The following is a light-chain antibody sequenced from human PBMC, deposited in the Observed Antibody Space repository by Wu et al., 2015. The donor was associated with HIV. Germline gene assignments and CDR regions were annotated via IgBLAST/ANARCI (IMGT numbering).Light chain of an antibody. CDR2: AAS. J-gene: IGKJ1*01. V-gene: IGKV3-20*01. CDR3: QLYGTSPPWT. CDR1: ESLRGND. Sequence: ESVLTQSPGTLSLSPGERATLSCRASESLRGNDLAWYQQKPGQSPRLLIYAASTRATNIPDRFSGSGSGTDFTLTISRLEPEDFAVYYCQLYGTSPPWTFGQGTKVEMK.